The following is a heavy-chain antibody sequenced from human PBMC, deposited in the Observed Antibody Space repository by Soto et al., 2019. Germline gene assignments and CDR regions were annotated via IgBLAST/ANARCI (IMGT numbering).Heavy chain of an antibody. D-gene: IGHD3-10*01. Sequence: QVQLVQSGAEVKKPGASVKVSCKASGYTFTGNYIHWVRQAPGQGLEWMGWINPYSGDTNYAQNFQGWVTMNRDTSISTDYMELCRLRSDDTAMYYCARDVSATITSPHDAFDIWGQGTMVTVSS. CDR2: INPYSGDT. CDR1: GYTFTGNY. V-gene: IGHV1-2*04. J-gene: IGHJ3*02. CDR3: ARDVSATITSPHDAFDI.